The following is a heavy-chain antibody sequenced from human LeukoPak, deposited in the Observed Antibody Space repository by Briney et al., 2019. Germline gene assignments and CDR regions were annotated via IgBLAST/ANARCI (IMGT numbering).Heavy chain of an antibody. D-gene: IGHD6-19*01. CDR3: ARDPNQWLVRYYYYYYGMDV. CDR2: IWYDGSNK. J-gene: IGHJ6*02. Sequence: GGSLRLSCAASGFTFSSYAMSWVRQAPGKGLEWVAVIWYDGSNKYYADSVKGRFTISRDNSKNTLYLQMNSLRAEDTAVYYCARDPNQWLVRYYYYYYGMDVWGQGTTVTVSS. V-gene: IGHV3-33*08. CDR1: GFTFSSYA.